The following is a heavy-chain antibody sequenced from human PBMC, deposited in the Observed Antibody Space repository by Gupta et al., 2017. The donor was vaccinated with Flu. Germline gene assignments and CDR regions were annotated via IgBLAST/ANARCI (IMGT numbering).Heavy chain of an antibody. J-gene: IGHJ4*02. D-gene: IGHD4-17*01. CDR3: ATVTSGC. CDR2: INPDGIST. CDR1: GFTFSSSY. Sequence: AASGFTFSSSYLQWVRQAPGKGLVWVSRINPDGISTTYAESVKGRFTISRDNAKNTLYLQMNSLGDDDTAVYYCATVTSGCWGQGTLVTVSS. V-gene: IGHV3-74*03.